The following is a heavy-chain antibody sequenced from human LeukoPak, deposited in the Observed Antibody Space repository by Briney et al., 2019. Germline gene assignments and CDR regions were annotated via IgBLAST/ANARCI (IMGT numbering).Heavy chain of an antibody. V-gene: IGHV3-21*06. CDR1: GFTFSSYS. CDR3: ARDSNLTGYLKRHNWFDP. Sequence: PGGSLRLSCAASGFTFSSYSMNWVRQAPGKGLEWVSSISSSSSYIYYADSVQGRFTISRDNAKNSLYLHMSSLRDEDTAVYYCARDSNLTGYLKRHNWFDPWGQGTLVTVSS. D-gene: IGHD3-9*01. J-gene: IGHJ5*02. CDR2: ISSSSSYI.